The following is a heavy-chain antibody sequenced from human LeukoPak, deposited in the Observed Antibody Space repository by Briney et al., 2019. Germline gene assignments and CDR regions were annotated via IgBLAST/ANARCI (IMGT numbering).Heavy chain of an antibody. J-gene: IGHJ4*02. CDR2: IDPNSGGT. D-gene: IGHD6-19*01. Sequence: ASVKVSCKASGYTFTGYYIHWVRQAPGQGLEWMGCIDPNSGGTNYAQTFQGRVTMTRDTSISTAYMELSSLRSDDTAVYFCARVSVAGTPDRDYFDYWGQGTLVTVSS. CDR3: ARVSVAGTPDRDYFDY. V-gene: IGHV1-2*02. CDR1: GYTFTGYY.